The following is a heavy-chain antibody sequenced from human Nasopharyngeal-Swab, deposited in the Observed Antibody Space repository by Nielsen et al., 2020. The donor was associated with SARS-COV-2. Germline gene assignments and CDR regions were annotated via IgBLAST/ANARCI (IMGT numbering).Heavy chain of an antibody. CDR1: GFTFDDYA. Sequence: SLKISCAASGFTFDDYAMHWVRQAPGKGLEWVSGISWNSGSIGYADSVKGRFTISRDNAKNSLYLQMNSLRAEDTALYYCAKVASTADDAFDIWGQGTMVTVSS. D-gene: IGHD4-17*01. CDR3: AKVASTADDAFDI. CDR2: ISWNSGSI. V-gene: IGHV3-9*01. J-gene: IGHJ3*02.